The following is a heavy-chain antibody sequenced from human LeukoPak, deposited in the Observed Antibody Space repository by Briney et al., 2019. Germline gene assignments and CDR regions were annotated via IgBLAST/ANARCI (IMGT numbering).Heavy chain of an antibody. V-gene: IGHV1-24*01. CDR3: ATTIVVVEAATRTDAFDI. CDR2: FDPEDGET. J-gene: IGHJ3*02. CDR1: GYTLTELS. Sequence: ASVKVSCKVSGYTLTELSMHWVRQAPGKGLEWMGGFDPEDGETIYAQKFQGRVTMTEDTSTDTAYMDLSSLRSEDTAVYYCATTIVVVEAATRTDAFDIWGQGTMVTVSS. D-gene: IGHD2-15*01.